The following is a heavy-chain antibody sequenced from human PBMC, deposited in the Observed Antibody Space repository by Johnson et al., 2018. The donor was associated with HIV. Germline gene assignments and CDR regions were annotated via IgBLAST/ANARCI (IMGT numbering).Heavy chain of an antibody. CDR1: GFTFGDYA. J-gene: IGHJ3*02. CDR2: IRSKAYGGTT. CDR3: ARTSEWATYQDAFDI. D-gene: IGHD1-26*01. Sequence: EVQLVESGGGLVQPGRSLRLSCTASGFTFGDYAMSWVRQAPGKGLEWVGFIRSKAYGGTTEYAASVKGRFTISRDDSKSIAYLQMNSLRAEDTAVFYCARTSEWATYQDAFDIWGQGTMVTVSS. V-gene: IGHV3-49*04.